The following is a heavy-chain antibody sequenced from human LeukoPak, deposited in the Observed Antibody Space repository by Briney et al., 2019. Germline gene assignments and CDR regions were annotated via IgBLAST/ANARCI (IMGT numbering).Heavy chain of an antibody. CDR3: AKEGPRYQLLSNWYFDL. V-gene: IGHV3-30*02. CDR1: GFTFSSYG. J-gene: IGHJ2*01. Sequence: PGGSLRLSCAASGFTFSSYGMHWVRQAPGKGLEWVAFIRYDGSNKYYADSVKGRFTISRDNSKNTLYLQMNSLRAEDTAVYYCAKEGPRYQLLSNWYFDLWGRGTLVTVSS. CDR2: IRYDGSNK. D-gene: IGHD2-2*01.